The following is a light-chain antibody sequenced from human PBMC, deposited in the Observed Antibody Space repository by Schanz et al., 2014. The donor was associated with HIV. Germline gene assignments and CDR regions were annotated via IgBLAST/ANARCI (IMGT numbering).Light chain of an antibody. V-gene: IGLV1-40*01. Sequence: QSVLTQPPSVSGALGQRVTISCSGSRSNIGAGYDVHWYQQLPGTAPKLLIFGNKNRPSGVPDRFSGSKSGTSASLAITGLQAEDEADYYCATWDRTLSAVVFGGGTKLTVL. CDR1: RSNIGAGYD. J-gene: IGLJ2*01. CDR3: ATWDRTLSAVV. CDR2: GNK.